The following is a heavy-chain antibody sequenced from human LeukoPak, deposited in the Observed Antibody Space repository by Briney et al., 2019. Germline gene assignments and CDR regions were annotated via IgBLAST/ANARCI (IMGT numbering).Heavy chain of an antibody. CDR2: IYYSGST. CDR1: GGSISSGDYY. V-gene: IGHV4-30-4*01. D-gene: IGHD3-22*01. Sequence: PSETLSLTCTVSGGSISSGDYYWSWIRQPPGKGLEWIGYIYYSGSTYYNPSLKSRVTISVDTSKNQFSLKLSSVTAADTAVYYCARHAPAYYYDSSGYYKTPFDYWGQGTLVTVSS. J-gene: IGHJ4*02. CDR3: ARHAPAYYYDSSGYYKTPFDY.